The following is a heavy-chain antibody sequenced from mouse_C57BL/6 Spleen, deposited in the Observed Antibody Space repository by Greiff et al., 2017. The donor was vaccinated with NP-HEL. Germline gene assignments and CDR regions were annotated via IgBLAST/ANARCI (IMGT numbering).Heavy chain of an antibody. V-gene: IGHV1-20*01. Sequence: EVQLQQSGPELVKPGDSVKISCKASGYSFTGYFMNWVMQSHGKSLEWIGRINPYNGDTFYIQKFKGKATLTVDKSSSTAHMELRSLTSEDSAVYYCAREGAYYSNPYYFDYWGQGTTLTVSS. D-gene: IGHD2-5*01. CDR2: INPYNGDT. J-gene: IGHJ2*01. CDR1: GYSFTGYF. CDR3: AREGAYYSNPYYFDY.